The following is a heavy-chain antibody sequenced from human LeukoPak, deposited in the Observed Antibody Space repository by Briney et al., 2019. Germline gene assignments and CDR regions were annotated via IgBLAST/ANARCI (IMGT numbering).Heavy chain of an antibody. D-gene: IGHD3-22*01. Sequence: GSLRLSCAASGFTFSSYAMSWVRQAPGKGLEWDSAISGSGGSTYYADSVKGRFTISRDNSKNTLYLQMNSLRAEDTAVYYCAKDLTMIVVVTFDYWGQGTLVTVSS. CDR1: GFTFSSYA. J-gene: IGHJ4*02. CDR3: AKDLTMIVVVTFDY. CDR2: ISGSGGST. V-gene: IGHV3-23*01.